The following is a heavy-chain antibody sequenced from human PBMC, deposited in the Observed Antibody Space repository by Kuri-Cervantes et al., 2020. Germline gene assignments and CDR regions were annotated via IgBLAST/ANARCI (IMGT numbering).Heavy chain of an antibody. CDR2: ISSSGSTI. Sequence: GGSLRLSCAASGFTFSDYYMSWIRQAPGKGLEWVSYISSSGSTIYYADSVKGRFTISRDNAKNSLYLQMTSLRAEDTAVYYCAKVRVWFGAIDYWGQGTLVIVSS. J-gene: IGHJ4*02. CDR3: AKVRVWFGAIDY. D-gene: IGHD3-10*01. V-gene: IGHV3-11*01. CDR1: GFTFSDYY.